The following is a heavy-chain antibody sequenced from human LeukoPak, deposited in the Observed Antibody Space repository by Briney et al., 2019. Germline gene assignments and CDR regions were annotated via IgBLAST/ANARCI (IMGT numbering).Heavy chain of an antibody. CDR3: ARDSNSYGYVEGFDY. CDR2: IYSGGST. V-gene: IGHV3-53*01. CDR1: GFTVSSNY. Sequence: PGGSLRLSCAASGFTVSSNYMSWVRQAPGKGLEWVSVIYSGGSTYYADSVKGRFTISRDNSKNTLYLQMNSLRAEDTAVYYCARDSNSYGYVEGFDYWGQGTLVTVSS. J-gene: IGHJ4*02. D-gene: IGHD5-18*01.